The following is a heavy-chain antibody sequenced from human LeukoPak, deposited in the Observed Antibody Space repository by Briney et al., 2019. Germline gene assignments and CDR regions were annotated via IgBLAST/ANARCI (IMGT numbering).Heavy chain of an antibody. D-gene: IGHD6-19*01. V-gene: IGHV3-21*01. CDR2: ISSSSSYI. J-gene: IGHJ4*02. CDR3: ARLYSRGWYPH. CDR1: GFTFSSYS. Sequence: GGSLRLSCAASGFTFSSYSMNWVRQAPGKGLEWVSSISSSSSYIYYADSVKGRFTISRDNAKNSLYLQMDSLRAEDTAVYYCARLYSRGWYPHWGQGTLVTVSS.